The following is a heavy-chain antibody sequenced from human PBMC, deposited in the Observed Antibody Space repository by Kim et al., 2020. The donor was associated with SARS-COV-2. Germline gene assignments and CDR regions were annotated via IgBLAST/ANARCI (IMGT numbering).Heavy chain of an antibody. D-gene: IGHD3-3*01. CDR3: ARGGQRVRSFC. V-gene: IGHV3-48*03. CDR1: EVTFSSYD. J-gene: IGHJ4*02. Sequence: GGSLRLSCAASEVTFSSYDMIWVRQAPGKGLEWISYISSSASPIYYADSVRGRLTISRDNAKNSLYLQMNSLSADDTAMYYCARGGQRVRSFCWGQGTLVTVSS. CDR2: ISSSASPI.